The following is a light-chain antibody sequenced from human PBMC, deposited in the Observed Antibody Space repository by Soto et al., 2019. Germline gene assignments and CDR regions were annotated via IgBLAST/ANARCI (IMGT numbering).Light chain of an antibody. V-gene: IGKV1-5*03. J-gene: IGKJ1*01. CDR2: KAS. CDR1: QNIRNY. Sequence: DIQMTQSPSTLSASVGDRVTITCRASQNIRNYLAWYQQKPGKAPKLLIYKASNLESGVPSRFSGSGSGTEFALFISSLQPDDFATYYCQQYHSDSPWTFGQGTKV. CDR3: QQYHSDSPWT.